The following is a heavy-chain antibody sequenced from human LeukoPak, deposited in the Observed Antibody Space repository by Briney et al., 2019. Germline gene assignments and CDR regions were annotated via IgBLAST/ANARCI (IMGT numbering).Heavy chain of an antibody. V-gene: IGHV1-8*01. CDR3: ARDSFGLWFGELPFYYFDY. CDR1: GYTFTSYD. J-gene: IGHJ4*02. Sequence: ASVKVSCKASGYTFTSYDINWVRQATGQGLEWMGWMNPNSGNTGYAQKFQGRVTMTRNTSISTAYMELSTLKSEDTAVFYRARDSFGLWFGELPFYYFDYWGQGTLVTVSS. CDR2: MNPNSGNT. D-gene: IGHD3-10*01.